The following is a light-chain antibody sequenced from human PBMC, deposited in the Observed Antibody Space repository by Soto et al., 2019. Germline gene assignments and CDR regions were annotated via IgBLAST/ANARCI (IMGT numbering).Light chain of an antibody. J-gene: IGKJ2*01. CDR2: DAS. CDR1: QSISSW. CDR3: QQYNSYPYT. Sequence: DIQMTQSPSTLSASVGDRVTITCRASQSISSWMAWYQQKPGKAPKLLIYDASSLESGVPSRFSGSGSGTEFTLTISSLQPDDFATYSCQQYNSYPYTFGQGTKVDIK. V-gene: IGKV1-5*01.